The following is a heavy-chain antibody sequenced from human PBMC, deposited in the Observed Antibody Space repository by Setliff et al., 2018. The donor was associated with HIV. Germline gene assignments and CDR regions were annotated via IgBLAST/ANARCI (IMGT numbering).Heavy chain of an antibody. V-gene: IGHV4-59*01. CDR2: INYTGST. CDR1: GGSISSYY. Sequence: SETLSLTCSVSGGSISSYYWSWIRQPPGKGLEWIGYINYTGSTNYNPSLKSRVTISVDTSKNQFSLKLNSVTAADTAVYYCARSNWGRGNWFDPWGQGTLVTVSS. D-gene: IGHD7-27*01. J-gene: IGHJ5*02. CDR3: ARSNWGRGNWFDP.